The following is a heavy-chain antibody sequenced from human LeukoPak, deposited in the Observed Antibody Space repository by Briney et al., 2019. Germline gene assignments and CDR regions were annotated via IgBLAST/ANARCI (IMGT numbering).Heavy chain of an antibody. V-gene: IGHV3-20*04. CDR1: GFTFDDYG. Sequence: GGSLRLSCAASGFTFDDYGMSWVRQAPGKGLEWVSGINWNGGSTGYADSVKGRFTISRDNAKNSLYLQMNSLRAEDTALYYCARAKSSGWLGAFDIWGQGTMVTVSS. J-gene: IGHJ3*02. D-gene: IGHD6-19*01. CDR3: ARAKSSGWLGAFDI. CDR2: INWNGGST.